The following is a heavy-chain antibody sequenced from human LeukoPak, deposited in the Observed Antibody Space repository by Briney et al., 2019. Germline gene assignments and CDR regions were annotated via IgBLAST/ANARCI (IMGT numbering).Heavy chain of an antibody. CDR1: GGSFSGYY. Sequence: SETLSLTCAVYGGSFSGYYWSWIRQPPGKGLEWIGEINHSGSTNYNPSLKSRVTISVDTSKDRFSLKLSSVTAADTAVYYCARTRGYSGYDFFDYWGQGTLVTVSS. D-gene: IGHD5-12*01. V-gene: IGHV4-34*01. CDR2: INHSGST. CDR3: ARTRGYSGYDFFDY. J-gene: IGHJ4*02.